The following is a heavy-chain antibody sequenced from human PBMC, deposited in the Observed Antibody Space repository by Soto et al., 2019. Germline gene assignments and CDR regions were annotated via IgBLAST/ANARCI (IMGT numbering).Heavy chain of an antibody. CDR3: ARDAVSMVRGVIIDYYGMDV. D-gene: IGHD3-10*01. CDR1: GDSVSSNSGA. Sequence: SQTLALTWVISGDSVSSNSGAWNWIRQSPSRGLEWLGRTYYKSKWYNDYAASVKSRITINPDTSKSQFSLQLNSVTPEDTAVYYCARDAVSMVRGVIIDYYGMDVWGQGTTVTVSS. CDR2: TYYKSKWYN. J-gene: IGHJ6*02. V-gene: IGHV6-1*01.